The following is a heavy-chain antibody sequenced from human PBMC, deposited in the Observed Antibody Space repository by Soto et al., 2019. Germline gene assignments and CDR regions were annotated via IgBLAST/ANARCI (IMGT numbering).Heavy chain of an antibody. J-gene: IGHJ4*02. V-gene: IGHV4-34*01. CDR3: ARARPFYGSGSYLYYFDY. D-gene: IGHD3-10*01. Sequence: SETLSLTCAVYGGSFSGYYWSWIRQPPGKGLEWIGEINHSGSTNYNPSLKSRVTISVDTSKNQFSLKLSSVTAADTAVYYCARARPFYGSGSYLYYFDYWGQGTLVTVSS. CDR2: INHSGST. CDR1: GGSFSGYY.